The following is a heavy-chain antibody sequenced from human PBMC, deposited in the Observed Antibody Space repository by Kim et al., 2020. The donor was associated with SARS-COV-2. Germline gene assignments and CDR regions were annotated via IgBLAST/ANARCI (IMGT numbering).Heavy chain of an antibody. CDR1: GVSVSSSNYY. D-gene: IGHD2-21*02. J-gene: IGHJ5*01. CDR2: IYYSGSA. CDR3: ARQFTVTGIDWFDS. V-gene: IGHV4-39*01. Sequence: SETLSLTCTVSGVSVSSSNYYWGWIRQSPGGGLQWIGSIYYSGSAYYKLSLKSRVTMSVDMPKNQFSLNLRSATAADTAVYYCARQFTVTGIDWFDSWGQGMLVTVSS.